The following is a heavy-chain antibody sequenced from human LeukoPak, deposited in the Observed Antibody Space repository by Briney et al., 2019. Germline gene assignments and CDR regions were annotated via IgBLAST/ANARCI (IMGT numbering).Heavy chain of an antibody. D-gene: IGHD7-27*01. J-gene: IGHJ5*02. CDR2: IGSSGSPT. Sequence: GGSLRLSCAASGFAFSSYNMNWVRQAPGKGLEWISYIGSSGSPTHYADSVGGRFTISRDNAKNSLYLQMNSLRAEDTAVYYCARDLPGDWGSNWFDPWGQGTLVTVSS. CDR3: ARDLPGDWGSNWFDP. CDR1: GFAFSSYN. V-gene: IGHV3-48*01.